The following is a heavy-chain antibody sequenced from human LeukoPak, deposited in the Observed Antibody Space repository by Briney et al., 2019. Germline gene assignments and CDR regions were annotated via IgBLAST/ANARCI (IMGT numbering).Heavy chain of an antibody. V-gene: IGHV3-7*01. CDR2: IKQDGSEK. Sequence: GGSLRLSCAASGFTFSSYWMSWVRQAPGKGLEWVANIKQDGSEKYYVDSVKGRFTISRENAKNSLYLQMNSLRAEDTAVYHCARALVVPAAIDYYYYGMDVWGQGTTVTVSS. CDR1: GFTFSSYW. D-gene: IGHD2-2*01. CDR3: ARALVVPAAIDYYYYGMDV. J-gene: IGHJ6*02.